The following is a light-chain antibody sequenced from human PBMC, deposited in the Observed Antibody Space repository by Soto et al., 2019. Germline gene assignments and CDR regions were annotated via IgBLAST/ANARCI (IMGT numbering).Light chain of an antibody. V-gene: IGKV3-11*01. CDR1: QSVSSY. CDR2: DAS. CDR3: QQRRSWPRA. J-gene: IGKJ1*01. Sequence: EIVLTQSPATLSLSPWERATLSCRASQSVSSYLAWYQQKPGQAPRLLIYDASNRATGIPARFSGSGSGTDFTLTISSLEPEDFAVYYCQQRRSWPRAFGQGTKVDIK.